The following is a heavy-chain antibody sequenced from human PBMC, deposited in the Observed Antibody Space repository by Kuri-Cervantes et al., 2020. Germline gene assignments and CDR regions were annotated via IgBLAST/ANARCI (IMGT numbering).Heavy chain of an antibody. CDR1: GGSINSGDYY. J-gene: IGHJ6*02. Sequence: GSLRLSCNVSGGSINSGDYYWNWIRQPPGKGLEWIGEINHSGSTNSGSTKYNPSLKSRVTISSDTSKSQFSLKLSSVTAADTAVYYCARERITMIVVDPMGGMDVWGQGTTVTVSS. D-gene: IGHD3-22*01. CDR3: ARERITMIVVDPMGGMDV. V-gene: IGHV4-34*01. CDR2: INHSGSTNSGST.